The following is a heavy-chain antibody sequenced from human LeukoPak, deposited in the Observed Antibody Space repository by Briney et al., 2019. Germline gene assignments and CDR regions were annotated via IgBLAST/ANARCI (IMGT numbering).Heavy chain of an antibody. Sequence: SETLSLTCTVSGGSISSYYWSWIRQPPGKGLEWIGYIYYSGSTNYNPSLKSRVTISVDTSKNQFSLKLSSVTAADTAVYYCARGITMVPGAPLTNWFDPWGQGTLVTVSS. V-gene: IGHV4-59*01. CDR3: ARGITMVPGAPLTNWFDP. CDR2: IYYSGST. CDR1: GGSISSYY. D-gene: IGHD3-10*01. J-gene: IGHJ5*02.